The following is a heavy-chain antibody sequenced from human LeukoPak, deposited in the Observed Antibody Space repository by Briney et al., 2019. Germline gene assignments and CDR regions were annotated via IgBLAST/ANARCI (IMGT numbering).Heavy chain of an antibody. Sequence: GASVKVSCKAFGYTFTSNYMHWVRQAPGQGPEWMGVISPSGGSTTYAQKLQGRVTMTTDTSTSTAYMELRSLRSDDTAVYYCARDRVGYCSGGSCYGGRYWGQGTLVTVSS. CDR2: ISPSGGST. D-gene: IGHD2-15*01. CDR1: GYTFTSNY. V-gene: IGHV1-46*01. CDR3: ARDRVGYCSGGSCYGGRY. J-gene: IGHJ4*02.